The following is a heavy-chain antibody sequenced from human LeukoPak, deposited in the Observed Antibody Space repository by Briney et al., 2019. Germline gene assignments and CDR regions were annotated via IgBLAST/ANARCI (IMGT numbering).Heavy chain of an antibody. CDR3: ARYSYSSTFGRADQSMDV. Sequence: PSETLSLTCTVSGGSISSSSYYWGWIRQPPGKGLEWIGSIYYSGSTYYNPFLKSRVTISVDTSKNQFSLKLSSVTAADTAVYYCARYSYSSTFGRADQSMDVWGKGTTVTVSS. J-gene: IGHJ6*03. V-gene: IGHV4-39*01. CDR1: GGSISSSSYY. CDR2: IYYSGST. D-gene: IGHD6-13*01.